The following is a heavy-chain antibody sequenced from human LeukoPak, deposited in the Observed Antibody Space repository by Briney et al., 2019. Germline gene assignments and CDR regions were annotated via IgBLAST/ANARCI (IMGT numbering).Heavy chain of an antibody. D-gene: IGHD6-13*01. CDR2: ISSSSAYI. Sequence: TGGSLRLSCAASGFTFSSYNLNCVRQAPGKGLEWVSSISSSSAYIYYADSVKGRFTISRDNAKNSLYLQMNSLRAEDTAVYYCARLEAAVFDYWGQGTLVTVSS. J-gene: IGHJ4*02. V-gene: IGHV3-21*01. CDR3: ARLEAAVFDY. CDR1: GFTFSSYN.